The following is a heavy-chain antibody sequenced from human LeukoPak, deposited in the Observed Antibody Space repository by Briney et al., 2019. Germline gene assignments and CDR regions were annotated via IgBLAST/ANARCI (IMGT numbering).Heavy chain of an antibody. V-gene: IGHV1-18*01. CDR2: ISAYNGNT. D-gene: IGHD4/OR15-4a*01. Sequence: GASVKASCKASGYTFTSYGISWVRQAPGQGLEWMGWISAYNGNTNYAQKFQGRATMTTDTSTSTAYMELRSLRYDDTAVYYCAKERNIRAGATDWGQGTLVTVSS. CDR3: AKERNIRAGATD. J-gene: IGHJ4*02. CDR1: GYTFTSYG.